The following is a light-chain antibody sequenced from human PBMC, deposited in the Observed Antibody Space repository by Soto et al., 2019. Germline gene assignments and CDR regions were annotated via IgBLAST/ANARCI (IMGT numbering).Light chain of an antibody. CDR3: QQYHIYSWT. CDR1: QTISSW. CDR2: KAS. Sequence: DIQMTPSPSPLFGSVGDTVTITCRASQTISSWLAWYQQKPGKAPKLLIYKASNIESGVPSRFSGAGSGTEFTLTISSLQPDDFATYYCQQYHIYSWTFGQGTKVDIK. V-gene: IGKV1-5*03. J-gene: IGKJ1*01.